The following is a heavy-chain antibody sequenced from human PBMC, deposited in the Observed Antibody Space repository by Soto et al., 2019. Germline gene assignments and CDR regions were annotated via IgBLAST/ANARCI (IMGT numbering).Heavy chain of an antibody. CDR2: IYYSGST. CDR1: GGSISSYY. CDR3: ARGPYCSGGSCYQQTNYYYYMDV. Sequence: TSETLSLTCTVSGGSISSYYWSWIRQPPGKGLEWIGYIYYSGSTNYNPSLKSRVTISVDTSKNQFSLKLSSVTAADTAVYYCARGPYCSGGSCYQQTNYYYYMDVWGKGTTVTVSS. V-gene: IGHV4-59*01. J-gene: IGHJ6*03. D-gene: IGHD2-15*01.